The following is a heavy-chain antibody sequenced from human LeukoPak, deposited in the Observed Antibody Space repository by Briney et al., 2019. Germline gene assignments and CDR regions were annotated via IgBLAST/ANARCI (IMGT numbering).Heavy chain of an antibody. J-gene: IGHJ6*02. CDR2: ISSSSSYI. CDR3: ARVLGSYYYYGMDV. V-gene: IGHV3-21*01. Sequence: GGSLRLSCAASGFTFSSYSMNWVRQAPGKGLEWVSSISSSSSYIYYADSVKGRFTISRDNAKNSLYLQMSSLRAEDTAVYYCARVLGSYYYYGMDVWGQGTTVTVSS. CDR1: GFTFSSYS. D-gene: IGHD3-10*02.